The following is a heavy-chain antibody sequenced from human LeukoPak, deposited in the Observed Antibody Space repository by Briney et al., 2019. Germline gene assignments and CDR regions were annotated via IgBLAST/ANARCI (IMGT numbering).Heavy chain of an antibody. D-gene: IGHD5-18*01. CDR3: ARHVDSYGSFDY. Sequence: SETLSLTCTVSGDSISSYYWSWIRQPAGKGLEWIGRIYTSGSTNYNPSLKSRVTISVDTSKNQFSLKVTSVTAADTAVYYCARHVDSYGSFDYCGQGTLVTVSS. CDR2: IYTSGST. J-gene: IGHJ4*02. V-gene: IGHV4-4*07. CDR1: GDSISSYY.